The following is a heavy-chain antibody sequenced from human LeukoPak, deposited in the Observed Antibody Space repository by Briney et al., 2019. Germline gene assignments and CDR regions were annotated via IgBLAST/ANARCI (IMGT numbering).Heavy chain of an antibody. CDR3: AREYYYGSGSSYYGMDV. V-gene: IGHV3-33*01. Sequence: GRSLRLSCAASGFTFSSYGMHWVRQAPGKGLEWVAVIWYDGSNKYYADSVKGRFTISRDNSKNTLYLQMNSLRAEDTAVYYCAREYYYGSGSSYYGMDVWGQGTTVTVSS. CDR2: IWYDGSNK. CDR1: GFTFSSYG. J-gene: IGHJ6*02. D-gene: IGHD3-10*01.